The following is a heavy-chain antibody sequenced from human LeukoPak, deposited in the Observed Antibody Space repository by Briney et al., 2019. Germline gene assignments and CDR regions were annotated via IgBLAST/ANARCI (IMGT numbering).Heavy chain of an antibody. CDR1: GGSISSGDYY. J-gene: IGHJ5*02. V-gene: IGHV4-31*03. CDR2: MYHSGST. CDR3: ARRGYYYDSSGSYNNWFDP. D-gene: IGHD3-22*01. Sequence: PSETLSLTCTVSGGSISSGDYYWTWIRQHSGKGLEWIGNMYHSGSTYYNPSLKSRVTISVDTSKNQFSLKLSSVTAEDTAVYYCARRGYYYDSSGSYNNWFDPWGQGTLVTVSS.